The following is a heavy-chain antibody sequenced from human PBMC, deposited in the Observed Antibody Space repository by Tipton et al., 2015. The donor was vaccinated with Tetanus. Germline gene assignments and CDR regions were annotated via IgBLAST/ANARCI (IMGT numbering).Heavy chain of an antibody. V-gene: IGHV3-7*01. CDR3: VRRWFGTQYYFGMDV. Sequence: SLRLSCEASGFTFSSHWMSWVRQVPGKGLEWVANINQDGSAELYVDSVKGRFTISRDNSKNSLSLQMNSLRADDTAVYYCVRRWFGTQYYFGMDVWGQGTSVTVSS. CDR1: GFTFSSHW. J-gene: IGHJ6*02. D-gene: IGHD2/OR15-2a*01. CDR2: INQDGSAE.